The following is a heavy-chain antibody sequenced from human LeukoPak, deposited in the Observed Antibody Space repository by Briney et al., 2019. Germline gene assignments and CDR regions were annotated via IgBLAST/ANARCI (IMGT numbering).Heavy chain of an antibody. D-gene: IGHD6-19*01. CDR1: GYTFISYD. V-gene: IGHV1-8*03. CDR2: MNPNSGNT. J-gene: IGHJ6*03. CDR3: ARRAVGNSYYHSMDV. Sequence: ASVKVSCKASGYTFISYDINWVRQVTGQGLEWMGWMNPNSGNTGYAQKFQGRVTITRNTSISTAFMELSSLRAEDTAVYYCARRAVGNSYYHSMDVWGKGTTVTVSS.